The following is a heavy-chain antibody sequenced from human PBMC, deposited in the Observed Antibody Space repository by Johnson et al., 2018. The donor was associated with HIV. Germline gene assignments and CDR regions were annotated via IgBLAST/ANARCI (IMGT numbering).Heavy chain of an antibody. CDR1: GFSATTYY. D-gene: IGHD6-13*01. J-gene: IGHJ3*02. CDR3: AKDLYSSSWTNDAFDI. V-gene: IGHV3-66*01. CDR2: IYTSGDT. Sequence: VQLVESGGGVVQPGGSLRLSYVASGFSATTYYMTWVRQAPRKGLEWVSLIYTSGDTFYADSVKGRFTISRANSKNTVYLQMNGLRAEDTAVYHCAKDLYSSSWTNDAFDIWGQGTMVTVSS.